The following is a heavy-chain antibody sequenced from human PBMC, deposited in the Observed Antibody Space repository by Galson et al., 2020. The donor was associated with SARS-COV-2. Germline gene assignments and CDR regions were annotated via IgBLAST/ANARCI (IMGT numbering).Heavy chain of an antibody. Sequence: SQTLSLTCTVSGGSISSSSYYWGWIRQPPGKGLEWIGSIYYSGSTYYNPSLKSRVTISVDTSKNQFSLKLSSVTAADTAVYYCARKGIAAAGQNWFDPWGQGTLVTVSS. CDR2: IYYSGST. CDR1: GGSISSSSYY. V-gene: IGHV4-39*01. J-gene: IGHJ5*02. CDR3: ARKGIAAAGQNWFDP. D-gene: IGHD6-13*01.